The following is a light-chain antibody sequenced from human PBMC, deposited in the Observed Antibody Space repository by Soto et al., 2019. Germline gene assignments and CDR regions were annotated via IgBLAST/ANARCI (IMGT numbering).Light chain of an antibody. CDR2: AAS. V-gene: IGKV3-20*01. CDR1: QSVSINH. CDR3: QQYGSSPLT. Sequence: EIVLTQSPGTLSLSPGERATLSCRASQSVSINHLVWYQQKPGQVPRLLIFAASSRASGIPDRFSGSVSGTDFTLTISSLEPEDFAVYYCQQYGSSPLTFGGGTKVEIK. J-gene: IGKJ4*01.